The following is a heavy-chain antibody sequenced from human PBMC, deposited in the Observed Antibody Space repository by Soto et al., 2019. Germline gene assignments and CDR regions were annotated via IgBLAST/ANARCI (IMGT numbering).Heavy chain of an antibody. CDR2: ISYDGSNK. J-gene: IGHJ4*02. Sequence: PGGSLRLSCAASGFTFSSYGMHWVRQAPGKGLEWVAVISYDGSNKYYADSVKGRFTISRDNSKNTLYLQMNSLRAEDTAVYYCAKDFIAVGTNYFDYWGQGTLVTVSS. CDR3: AKDFIAVGTNYFDY. CDR1: GFTFSSYG. V-gene: IGHV3-30*18. D-gene: IGHD6-19*01.